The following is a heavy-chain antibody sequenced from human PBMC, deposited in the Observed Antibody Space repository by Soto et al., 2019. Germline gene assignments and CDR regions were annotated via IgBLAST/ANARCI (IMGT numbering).Heavy chain of an antibody. CDR1: GASMNNYY. J-gene: IGHJ4*02. D-gene: IGHD3-16*01. V-gene: IGHV4-59*01. CDR3: ARSGHSLGGVM. Sequence: QVQLQESGPGLVRPSETLSLTCTVSGASMNNYYGSWIRQSPGKGLEYIGYIFSTGRVDYNPSLRSRVTLSVDTSSNRFSPRLISVTVADTAVYYCARSGHSLGGVMWGQGTLVTVSS. CDR2: IFSTGRV.